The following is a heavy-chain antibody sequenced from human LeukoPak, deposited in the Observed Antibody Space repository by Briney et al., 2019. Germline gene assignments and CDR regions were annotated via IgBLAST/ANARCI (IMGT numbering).Heavy chain of an antibody. V-gene: IGHV1-18*01. CDR2: ISAYNYNT. Sequence: ASVKVSCKASGYIFTSYGISWVRQAPGQGLEWMGWISAYNYNTNYAQKFQGRVTMTTDTSTSTAYMELRSLRSDDTAVYYCARGTVVAAVDASGIWGQGTMVTVSS. CDR3: ARGTVVAAVDASGI. CDR1: GYIFTSYG. J-gene: IGHJ3*02. D-gene: IGHD2-15*01.